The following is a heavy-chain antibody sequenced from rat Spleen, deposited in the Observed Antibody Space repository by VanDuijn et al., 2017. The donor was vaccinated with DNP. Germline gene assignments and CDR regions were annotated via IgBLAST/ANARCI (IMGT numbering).Heavy chain of an antibody. Sequence: EVQLVESGGGLVQPGRSLKLSCVASGFTFNNYWMTWIRQVPGKGLEWVASITSSGGSTYYPDSVKGRFTISRDNAKNTLYLQMNSLRSEDTATYYCARSLGRPYFDYWGQGVMVTVSS. J-gene: IGHJ2*01. CDR3: ARSLGRPYFDY. CDR2: ITSSGGST. V-gene: IGHV5-31*01. D-gene: IGHD1-5*01. CDR1: GFTFNNYW.